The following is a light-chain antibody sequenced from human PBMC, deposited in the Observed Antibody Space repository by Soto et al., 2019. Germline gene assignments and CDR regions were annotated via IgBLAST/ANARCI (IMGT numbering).Light chain of an antibody. V-gene: IGKV1-12*01. J-gene: IGKJ3*01. CDR2: AAS. Sequence: DIQMTQSPASVSASVGDRATITCRASQGISSWFAWYQQKPGKAPKLLIYAASTLHSGVPSRFSGSGSGTDFTLPTSSLQPADFAAYYCQQYNSYPRFTFGPGTKVDIK. CDR3: QQYNSYPRFT. CDR1: QGISSW.